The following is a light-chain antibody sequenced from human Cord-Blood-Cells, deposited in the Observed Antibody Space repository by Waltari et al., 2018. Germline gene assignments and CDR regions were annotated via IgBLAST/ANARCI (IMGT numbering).Light chain of an antibody. J-gene: IGKJ1*01. V-gene: IGKV1-39*01. CDR2: AAS. Sequence: DIQMTQSPSSLSASVGDRVTITCRASQSISSYLNWYQQKPGKAPKLLIYAASSLKSVVPSMFSGSGAGTDFTLTISSLQPEDVATYYCQQSYSTPPGTFGQGTKVEIK. CDR3: QQSYSTPPGT. CDR1: QSISSY.